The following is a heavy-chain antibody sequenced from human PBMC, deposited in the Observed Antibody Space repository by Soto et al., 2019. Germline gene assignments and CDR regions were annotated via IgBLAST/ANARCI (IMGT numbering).Heavy chain of an antibody. J-gene: IGHJ6*02. CDR2: ISYDGSNK. CDR1: GFTFSSYG. D-gene: IGHD1-1*01. Sequence: QVQLVESGGGVVQPGRSLRLSCPASGFTFSSYGMHWVRQAPAKGLEWVAVISYDGSNKYYADSVKGRFTISRDNSKNTLYLQMNSLRAEDTAVYYCATAPQLAGMDVWGQGTTVTVSS. CDR3: ATAPQLAGMDV. V-gene: IGHV3-30*03.